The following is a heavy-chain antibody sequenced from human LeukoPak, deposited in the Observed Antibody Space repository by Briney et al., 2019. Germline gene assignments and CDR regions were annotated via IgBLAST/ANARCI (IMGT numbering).Heavy chain of an antibody. D-gene: IGHD2-15*01. CDR2: IYFNGNT. J-gene: IGHJ4*02. V-gene: IGHV4-31*03. CDR1: GGSISSANFY. Sequence: PSETLSLTCTVSGGSISSANFYWNWIRQHPHPGKGLEWIGSIYFNGNTLYNPSLKSRLTISIDTSKNQFSLKLTSLTAADTAVYYCARHVVGYCSGGSCYSWLDWGQGTLVTVSS. CDR3: ARHVVGYCSGGSCYSWLD.